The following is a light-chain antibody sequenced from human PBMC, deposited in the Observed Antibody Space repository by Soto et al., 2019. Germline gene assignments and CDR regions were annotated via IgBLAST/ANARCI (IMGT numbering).Light chain of an antibody. CDR3: QQREYEPT. J-gene: IGKJ4*01. CDR2: DPS. Sequence: IVLTQSPATLSLSPGEGATLSCRASQSVSNYLAWFQQKPGQAPRLLIYDPSNRATGIPARFSGSGYGKDFTLPIRSLEPQGFAGYYCQQREYEPTFGGGTKVEIK. V-gene: IGKV3-11*01. CDR1: QSVSNY.